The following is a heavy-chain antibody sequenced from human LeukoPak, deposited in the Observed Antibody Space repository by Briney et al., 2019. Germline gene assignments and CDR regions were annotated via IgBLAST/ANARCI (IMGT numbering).Heavy chain of an antibody. V-gene: IGHV1-18*01. D-gene: IGHD3-22*01. CDR3: ARTYYDSSGYRLFEY. CDR2: ISAYNGKT. J-gene: IGHJ4*02. CDR1: GYTFTNYG. Sequence: ASVKLSCKASGYTFTNYGISWVRQAPGQGLEWMGWISAYNGKTNYPQELQGRVTMSTDTSTSTAYMELRSLRSDDTAVYYCARTYYDSSGYRLFEYGGQGTLVTVSS.